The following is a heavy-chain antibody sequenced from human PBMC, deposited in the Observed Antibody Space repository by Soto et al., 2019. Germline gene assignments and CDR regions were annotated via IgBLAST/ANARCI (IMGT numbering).Heavy chain of an antibody. CDR3: ARQGNGAEGFDY. J-gene: IGHJ4*02. D-gene: IGHD4-17*01. CDR1: GYYFPSYW. CDR2: FYPGDSDT. V-gene: IGHV5-51*01. Sequence: GESLKISCKVSGYYFPSYWIGVVRQMPGKGLEWMGIFYPGDSDTRYSPSFQGQVTISADRSISTAYLQWSSLKPSDTAMYYCARQGNGAEGFDYWGQGTLVTVSS.